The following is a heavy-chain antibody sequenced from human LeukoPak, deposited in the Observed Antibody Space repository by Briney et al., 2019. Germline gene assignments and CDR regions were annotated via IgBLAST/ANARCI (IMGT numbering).Heavy chain of an antibody. CDR2: ISGSGGST. CDR3: AKGSRRITMIVVVNPLDY. V-gene: IGHV3-23*01. J-gene: IGHJ4*02. CDR1: GFTFSSYA. Sequence: GGSLRLSCAASGFTFSSYAMSWVRQAPGKGPEWVSAISGSGGSTYYADSVKGRFTISRDNSKNTLYLQMNSLRAEDTAVYYCAKGSRRITMIVVVNPLDYWGQGTLVTVSS. D-gene: IGHD3-22*01.